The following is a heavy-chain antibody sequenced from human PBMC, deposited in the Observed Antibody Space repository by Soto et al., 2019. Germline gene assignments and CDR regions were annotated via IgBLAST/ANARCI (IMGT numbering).Heavy chain of an antibody. V-gene: IGHV1-69*06. D-gene: IGHD2-2*01. Sequence: QVQLVQSGAEVKKPGSSVKVSCRASGGTFINYVINWVRQAPGQGLEWMAGIIPIFGTPNYAQKFQGRVTITADKSTSTAYMELNSLRSEDTAVYYCAGRCDGTNCLAHFDYWGQGTLVTVSS. CDR3: AGRCDGTNCLAHFDY. CDR1: GGTFINYV. J-gene: IGHJ4*02. CDR2: IIPIFGTP.